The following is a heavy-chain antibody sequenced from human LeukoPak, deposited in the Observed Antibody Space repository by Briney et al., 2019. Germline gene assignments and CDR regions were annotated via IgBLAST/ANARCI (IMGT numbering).Heavy chain of an antibody. V-gene: IGHV4-39*01. Sequence: SETLSLTCTVSGGSLSSSSYYWGWIRQPPGKGLEWIGSIYYSGSTYYNPSLKSRVTISVDTSKNQFSLKLNSVTAADTAVYYCARHIVVVVAATYFEGWGQGTLVTVSS. D-gene: IGHD2-15*01. J-gene: IGHJ4*02. CDR2: IYYSGST. CDR1: GGSLSSSSYY. CDR3: ARHIVVVVAATYFEG.